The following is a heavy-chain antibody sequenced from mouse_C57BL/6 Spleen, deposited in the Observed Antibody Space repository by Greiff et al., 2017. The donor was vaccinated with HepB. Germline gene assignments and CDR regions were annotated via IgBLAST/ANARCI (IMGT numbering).Heavy chain of an antibody. J-gene: IGHJ2*01. CDR2: IYPGSGNT. V-gene: IGHV1-76*01. D-gene: IGHD3-2*02. CDR3: ARDSSGLIDY. CDR1: GYTFTDYY. Sequence: VMLVESGAELVRPGASVKLSCKASGYTFTDYYINWVKQRPGQGLEWIARIYPGSGNTYYNEKFKGKATLTAEKSSSTAYMQLSSLTSEDSAVYFCARDSSGLIDYWGQGTTLTVSS.